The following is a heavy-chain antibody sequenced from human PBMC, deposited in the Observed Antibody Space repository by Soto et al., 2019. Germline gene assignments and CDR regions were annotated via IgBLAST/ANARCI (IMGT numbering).Heavy chain of an antibody. V-gene: IGHV4-4*07. Sequence: PSETLSLTCNVSGASLSRYYWSWIRQPPGKGLEWIGRIYATGDPDYNPSLKSRISMSVDMSKKQFSLTLRSVTAADTAIYYCVRDGTKNLRDRFEPWGRGILVTVSS. CDR2: IYATGDP. J-gene: IGHJ5*02. CDR3: VRDGTKNLRDRFEP. CDR1: GASLSRYY. D-gene: IGHD1-26*01.